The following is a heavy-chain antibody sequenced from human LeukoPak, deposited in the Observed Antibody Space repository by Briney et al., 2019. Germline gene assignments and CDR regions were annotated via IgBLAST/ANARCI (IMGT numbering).Heavy chain of an antibody. J-gene: IGHJ4*02. V-gene: IGHV3-48*03. CDR2: ISSSGNSI. CDR1: GFTFTNYE. CDR3: TRDLSGTYYGRFDY. Sequence: HPGGSLRLSCAASGFTFTNYEMNWVRQAPGKGLEWVSYISSSGNSIYYADSVKGRFTISRDNAKKLLYLQMSSLRAEDTAVYYCTRDLSGTYYGRFDYWGQGTLVTVSS. D-gene: IGHD1-26*01.